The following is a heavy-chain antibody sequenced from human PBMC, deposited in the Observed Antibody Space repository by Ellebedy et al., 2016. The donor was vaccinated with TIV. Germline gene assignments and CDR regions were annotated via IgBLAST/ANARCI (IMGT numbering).Heavy chain of an antibody. V-gene: IGHV3-23*01. D-gene: IGHD7-27*01. CDR1: GFTFTNHA. CDR2: ISGSGGTT. J-gene: IGHJ2*01. Sequence: GESLKISCAASGFTFTNHAVSSVRQAPGKGPEWVSVISGSGGTTYYADSAKGRFTISRDNSKNTLFLQMNSLRAEDTALYYCARDFTGAGRFFDLWGRGTLVTVSS. CDR3: ARDFTGAGRFFDL.